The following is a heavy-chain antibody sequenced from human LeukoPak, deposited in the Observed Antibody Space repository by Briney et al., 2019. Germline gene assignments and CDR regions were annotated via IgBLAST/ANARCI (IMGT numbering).Heavy chain of an antibody. CDR3: ASLNYYGSGSYYLA. CDR1: GFTVSSNY. J-gene: IGHJ5*02. D-gene: IGHD3-10*01. V-gene: IGHV3-53*01. Sequence: GGSLRLSCAASGFTVSSNYMSWVRQAPGKGLEWVSVIYSGGSTYYADSVKGRFTISRDNSKNTLYLQMNSLRAEDTAVYYCASLNYYGSGSYYLAWGQGTLVTVSS. CDR2: IYSGGST.